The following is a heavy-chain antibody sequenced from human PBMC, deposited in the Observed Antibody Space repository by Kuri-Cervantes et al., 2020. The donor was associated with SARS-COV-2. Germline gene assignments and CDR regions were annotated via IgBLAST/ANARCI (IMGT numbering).Heavy chain of an antibody. J-gene: IGHJ3*02. Sequence: LRLSCTVSGGSISSGSYYWSWIRQPAGKGLERIGYIYTSGSTNYNPSHKSRDTISVDTSKNQFSLKLSSVTAADTAVYYCAREEGWEMATIIWGQGTMVTVSS. CDR3: AREEGWEMATII. CDR2: IYTSGST. V-gene: IGHV4-61*09. CDR1: GGSISSGSYY. D-gene: IGHD5-24*01.